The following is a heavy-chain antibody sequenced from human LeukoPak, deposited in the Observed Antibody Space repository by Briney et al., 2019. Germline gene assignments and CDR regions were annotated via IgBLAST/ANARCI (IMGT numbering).Heavy chain of an antibody. CDR1: GFTFTSHW. CDR2: INSDGSST. Sequence: RPGGSLRLSCAASGFTFTSHWMHWVRHAPGKGLVWVSYINSDGSSTTYVDSVKGRFTISRDNAKNTLYLQMNSLRAEDTAVYYCAKSGSYLLFFDYWGQGTLVTVSS. V-gene: IGHV3-74*01. J-gene: IGHJ4*02. D-gene: IGHD1-26*01. CDR3: AKSGSYLLFFDY.